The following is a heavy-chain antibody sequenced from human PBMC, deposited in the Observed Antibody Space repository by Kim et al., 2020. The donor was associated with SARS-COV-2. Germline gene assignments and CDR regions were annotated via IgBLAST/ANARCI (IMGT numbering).Heavy chain of an antibody. CDR1: GGSISSSSYY. Sequence: SETLSLTCTVSGGSISSSSYYWGWIRQPPGKGLEWIGSIYYSGSTYYNPSLKSRVTISVDTSKNQFSLKLSSVTAADTAVYYCAREGGRWELLRYYYYYGMDVWGQGTTVTVSS. D-gene: IGHD1-26*01. J-gene: IGHJ6*02. CDR3: AREGGRWELLRYYYYYGMDV. V-gene: IGHV4-39*02. CDR2: IYYSGST.